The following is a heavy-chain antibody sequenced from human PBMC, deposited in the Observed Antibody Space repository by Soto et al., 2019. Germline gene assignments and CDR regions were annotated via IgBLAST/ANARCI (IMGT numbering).Heavy chain of an antibody. CDR2: IYYSGST. CDR1: GGSISSYY. V-gene: IGHV4-59*01. J-gene: IGHJ6*02. Sequence: ETLSLTCTVSGGSISSYYWSWIRQPPGKGLEWIGYIYYSGSTNYNPSLKSRVTISVDTSKNQFSLKLSSVTAADTAVYYCARADIVVVPAAMRKSYYYGMDVWGQGTTVTVSS. D-gene: IGHD2-2*01. CDR3: ARADIVVVPAAMRKSYYYGMDV.